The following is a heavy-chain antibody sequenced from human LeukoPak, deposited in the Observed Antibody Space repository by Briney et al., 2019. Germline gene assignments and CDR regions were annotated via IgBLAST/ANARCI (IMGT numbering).Heavy chain of an antibody. CDR3: ARRKRRGYSGYDGDAFDI. V-gene: IGHV5-51*01. CDR2: IYPGDSDT. D-gene: IGHD5-12*01. Sequence: GESLKISCKGSGYSFTSYWIGWVRQMPGKGLEWMGIIYPGDSDTRYSPSFQGQVTISADKSISTAYLQWSSLKASDTAMYYCARRKRRGYSGYDGDAFDIWGQGTMVTVSS. J-gene: IGHJ3*02. CDR1: GYSFTSYW.